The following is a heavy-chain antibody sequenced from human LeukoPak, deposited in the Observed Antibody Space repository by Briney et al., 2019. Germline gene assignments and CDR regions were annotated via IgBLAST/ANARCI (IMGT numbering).Heavy chain of an antibody. Sequence: SETLSLTCSVSGGSISSSSYYWGWIRQPPGKGLEWIGSIYYSGSTYNNPSLKSRVTLSVDASKNQFSLGLTSVTAADTAVYYCARGDYYAGGGRNWFDPWGQGTLVTVSS. CDR3: ARGDYYAGGGRNWFDP. J-gene: IGHJ5*02. V-gene: IGHV4-39*07. CDR2: IYYSGST. CDR1: GGSISSSSYY. D-gene: IGHD3-16*01.